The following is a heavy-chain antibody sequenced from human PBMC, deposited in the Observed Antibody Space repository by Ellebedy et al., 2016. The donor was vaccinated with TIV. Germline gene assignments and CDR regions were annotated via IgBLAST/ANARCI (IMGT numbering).Heavy chain of an antibody. J-gene: IGHJ4*02. CDR1: GFTFRDSY. V-gene: IGHV3-11*03. CDR2: ISVSNIYT. D-gene: IGHD6-13*01. Sequence: PGGSLRLSCAASGFTFRDSYMSWVRQPPGKGLEWVSFISVSNIYTNYADSVKGRFTISRDNSENTLSLQMNSLRADDTAVYYCARLGYRSSWFDYWGQGALVTVSS. CDR3: ARLGYRSSWFDY.